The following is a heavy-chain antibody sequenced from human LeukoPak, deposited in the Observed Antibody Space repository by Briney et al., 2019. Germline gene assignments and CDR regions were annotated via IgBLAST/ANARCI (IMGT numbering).Heavy chain of an antibody. CDR3: ARGNYYDSRGVLYYFDY. D-gene: IGHD3-22*01. CDR2: ISSSSSYI. J-gene: IGHJ4*02. V-gene: IGHV3-21*01. Sequence: GGSLRLSCAASGFTFSSYSMNWVRQAPGKGLEWVSSISSSSSYIYYADSVKGRFTISRDNAKNSLYLQMNSLRAEDTAVYYCARGNYYDSRGVLYYFDYWGQGTLVTVSS. CDR1: GFTFSSYS.